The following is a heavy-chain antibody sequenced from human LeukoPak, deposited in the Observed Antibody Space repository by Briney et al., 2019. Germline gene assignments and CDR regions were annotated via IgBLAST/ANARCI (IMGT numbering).Heavy chain of an antibody. CDR2: VDPEDGET. CDR1: GYTFTDYY. J-gene: IGHJ6*03. Sequence: ASVKVSCKASGYTFTDYYMHWVQQAPGKGLEWMGRVDPEDGETIYAEKFQGRVTITADTSTDTAYMELSSLRSEDTAVYYCAVAERDWYYYYMDVWGKGTTVTVSS. D-gene: IGHD3/OR15-3a*01. V-gene: IGHV1-69-2*01. CDR3: AVAERDWYYYYMDV.